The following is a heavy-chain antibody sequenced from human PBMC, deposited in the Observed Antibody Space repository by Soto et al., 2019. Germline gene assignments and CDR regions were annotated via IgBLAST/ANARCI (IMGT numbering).Heavy chain of an antibody. D-gene: IGHD3-9*01. CDR2: IFYSGTT. CDR3: ARGPGGYYDILTGYYIGWFDP. J-gene: IGHJ5*02. CDR1: GGSISRSSYY. Sequence: SETLSLTCTVSGGSISRSSYYWGWIRQPPGKGLEWIGNIFYSGTTYYNPSLKSRITMSVDTSKSQISLKLSSVSAADTAVYYCARGPGGYYDILTGYYIGWFDPWGQGTLVTVS. V-gene: IGHV4-39*01.